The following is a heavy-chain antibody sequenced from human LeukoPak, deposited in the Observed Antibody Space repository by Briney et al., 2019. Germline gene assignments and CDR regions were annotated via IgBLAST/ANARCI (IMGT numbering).Heavy chain of an antibody. CDR1: GGSISSYY. CDR3: ARGVREVAADY. J-gene: IGHJ4*02. Sequence: PSETLSLTCTVSGGSISSYYWCWIRQPPREGLEWIGYIYYSGSTNYNPSLKSRVTISVDTSKNQFSLKLSSVTAADTAVYYCARGVREVAADYWGQGTLVTVSS. CDR2: IYYSGST. D-gene: IGHD2-15*01. V-gene: IGHV4-59*01.